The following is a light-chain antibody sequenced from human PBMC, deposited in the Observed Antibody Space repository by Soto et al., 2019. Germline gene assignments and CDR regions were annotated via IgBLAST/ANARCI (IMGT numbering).Light chain of an antibody. V-gene: IGKV3-15*01. CDR2: GVS. Sequence: EIVMTQSPATLSVSPGERATLSCRASQSVSSNLAWYQQKPGQAPRLLIFGVSTRATGIPARFSGSGSGTAFTLTISSLQSEDFAVYYCQQYNNWPPIFTFGPGTKVDIK. CDR3: QQYNNWPPIFT. CDR1: QSVSSN. J-gene: IGKJ3*01.